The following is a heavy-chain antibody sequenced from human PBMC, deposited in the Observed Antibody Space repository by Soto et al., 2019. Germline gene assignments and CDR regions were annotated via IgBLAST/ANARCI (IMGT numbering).Heavy chain of an antibody. D-gene: IGHD3-16*01. CDR1: GGTFSSYA. V-gene: IGHV1-69*05. J-gene: IGHJ4*02. Sequence: ASAKVSCNASGGTFSSYAISLVRQAPGQGLEWMGRIIPIFGTANYAQKLQGRVTMTTDTSTSTAYMELRSLRSVDTAVYYCARDFTFGGFDYWGQGTLVTVSS. CDR2: IIPIFGTA. CDR3: ARDFTFGGFDY.